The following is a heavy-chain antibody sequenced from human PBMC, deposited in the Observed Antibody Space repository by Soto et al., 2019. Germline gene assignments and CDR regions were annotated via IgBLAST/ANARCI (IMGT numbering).Heavy chain of an antibody. J-gene: IGHJ4*02. CDR1: GFSFSSFG. D-gene: IGHD3-3*01. Sequence: QVQLVESGGGVVQPGRSLRLSCAASGFSFSSFGMHWVRQAPGKGLEWVAIIWYDGSLEYYADSVKGRFTISRDNSKNXGYRQMHSLRVEDTAVYYCAKPSYDFWSGYYHPFDYWGQGPLVTVSS. CDR3: AKPSYDFWSGYYHPFDY. V-gene: IGHV3-33*03. CDR2: IWYDGSLE.